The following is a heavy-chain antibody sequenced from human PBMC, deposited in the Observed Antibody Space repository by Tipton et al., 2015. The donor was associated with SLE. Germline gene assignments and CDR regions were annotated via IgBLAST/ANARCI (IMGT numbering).Heavy chain of an antibody. CDR3: ARGTYHFDY. CDR2: LFYSGNA. CDR1: GDSISSSPYY. D-gene: IGHD2-2*01. J-gene: IGHJ4*02. Sequence: TLSLTCTVSGDSISSSPYYWAWIRQPPGKGVEWIGSLFYSGNAYYNPSLESRVTISEDSSKNQSSLKLSSVTAADTAVYYCARGTYHFDYWGQGTLVTVSS. V-gene: IGHV4-39*07.